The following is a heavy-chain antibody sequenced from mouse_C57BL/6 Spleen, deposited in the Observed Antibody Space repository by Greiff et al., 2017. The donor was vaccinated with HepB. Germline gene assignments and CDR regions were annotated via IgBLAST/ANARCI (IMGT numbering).Heavy chain of an antibody. CDR1: GYTFTSYW. J-gene: IGHJ4*01. CDR3: ARWGAGEGYAMDY. D-gene: IGHD4-1*01. V-gene: IGHV1-50*01. Sequence: QVQLQQPGAELVKPGASVKLSCKASGYTFTSYWMQWVKQRPGQGLEWIGEIDPSDSYTNYNQKFKGKATLTVDTSSSTAYMQLSSLTSEDSAVYYCARWGAGEGYAMDYWGQGTSVTVSS. CDR2: IDPSDSYT.